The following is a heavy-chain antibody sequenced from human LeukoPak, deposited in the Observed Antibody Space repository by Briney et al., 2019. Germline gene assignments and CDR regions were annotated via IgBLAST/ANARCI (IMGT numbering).Heavy chain of an antibody. D-gene: IGHD6-19*01. CDR3: ARDMRVGPTIPVAALNDY. V-gene: IGHV3-43*02. CDR2: ISGDGGSK. Sequence: GGSLRLSCAASGFTFDDHVMQWVRQAPGEGLQWVSLISGDGGSKYYSDSVQGRFTISRDNSKNFLYLQMNSLRTEDTGFYYCARDMRVGPTIPVAALNDYWGQGTLVTVSS. CDR1: GFTFDDHV. J-gene: IGHJ4*02.